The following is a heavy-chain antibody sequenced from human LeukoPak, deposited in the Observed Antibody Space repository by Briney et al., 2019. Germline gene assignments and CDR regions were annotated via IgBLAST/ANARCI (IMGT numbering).Heavy chain of an antibody. CDR1: GFTFSSYA. D-gene: IGHD2-2*01. CDR3: TKSPQVIVEVPACYGCVDY. Sequence: QPGGSLRLSCAASGFTFSSYAMSWVRQAPGKGLEWVSAISGSGGSTYYADSVKGRFTISRDNSKNTLYLQMNSLRAEDTAVYYCTKSPQVIVEVPACYGCVDYWGQGTLVTVSS. V-gene: IGHV3-23*01. CDR2: ISGSGGST. J-gene: IGHJ4*02.